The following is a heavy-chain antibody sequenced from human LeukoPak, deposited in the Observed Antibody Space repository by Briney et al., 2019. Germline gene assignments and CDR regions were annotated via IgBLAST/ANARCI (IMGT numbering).Heavy chain of an antibody. J-gene: IGHJ4*02. CDR1: GFTFSTYS. Sequence: GGSLRLSCAASGFTFSTYSMNWVRQAPGKGLEWVSVIYSGGSTYYADSVKGRFTISRDNSKNTLYLQMNSLRAEDTAVYYCARDWGEGFDYWGQGTLVTVSS. D-gene: IGHD3-16*01. V-gene: IGHV3-53*01. CDR3: ARDWGEGFDY. CDR2: IYSGGST.